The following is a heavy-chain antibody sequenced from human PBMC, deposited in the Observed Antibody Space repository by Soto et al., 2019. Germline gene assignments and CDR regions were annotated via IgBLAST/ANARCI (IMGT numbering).Heavy chain of an antibody. CDR2: INNNGDDT. V-gene: IGHV3-64D*08. Sequence: GGSLRLSCSASGFTFSNNPMHWVRQAPGKGLEYISAINNNGDDTYYADSVKGRFTISRDNSRNTLYLQMSSLRPEDTAVYYCVKYSGFDYFFDRWGQGTLVTVSS. J-gene: IGHJ4*02. CDR3: VKYSGFDYFFDR. CDR1: GFTFSNNP. D-gene: IGHD5-12*01.